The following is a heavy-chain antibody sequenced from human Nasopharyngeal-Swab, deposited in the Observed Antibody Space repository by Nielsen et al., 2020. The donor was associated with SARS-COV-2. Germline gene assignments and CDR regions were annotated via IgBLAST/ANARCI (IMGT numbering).Heavy chain of an antibody. CDR3: ASLVFPVASAGRWFDL. V-gene: IGHV3-11*04. Sequence: GESLKISCAASGFTFSDYYMSWIRQAPGKGLEWVSYISSSGSTIYYADSVKGRFTISRDNAKSSLYLQMNSLRADDTAVYYCASLVFPVASAGRWFDLWGQGTLVTVSS. D-gene: IGHD2-2*01. CDR2: ISSSGSTI. CDR1: GFTFSDYY. J-gene: IGHJ5*02.